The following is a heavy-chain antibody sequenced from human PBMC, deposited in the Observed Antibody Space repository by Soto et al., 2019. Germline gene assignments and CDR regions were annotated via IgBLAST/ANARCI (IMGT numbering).Heavy chain of an antibody. CDR1: GLTLMKGS. D-gene: IGHD3-22*01. J-gene: IGHJ4*02. CDR3: TRGYYYHSSALDY. Sequence: LSCASCGLTLMKGSEEWRRGAEGKGLEWVGRIKSKTDGGTTDHAAPVKGRFTISRDDSKNTLYLQMNSLKNEDSAVYYYTRGYYYHSSALDYWSQGTLVSV. CDR2: IKSKTDGGTT. V-gene: IGHV3-15*07.